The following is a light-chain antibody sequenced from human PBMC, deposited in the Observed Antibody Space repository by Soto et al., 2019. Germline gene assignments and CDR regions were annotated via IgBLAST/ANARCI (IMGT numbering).Light chain of an antibody. V-gene: IGLV1-44*01. CDR1: SSNIGSNT. Sequence: QSVLTQPPSASGTPGQRVTISCSGSSSNIGSNTVNWYQQLPGTAPKLLIYSNNQRPSGVPDRFSGSKSGTSASLAISGLQSEDEADYYCAAWDDSLNALFGGGTQLNVL. CDR2: SNN. CDR3: AAWDDSLNAL. J-gene: IGLJ2*01.